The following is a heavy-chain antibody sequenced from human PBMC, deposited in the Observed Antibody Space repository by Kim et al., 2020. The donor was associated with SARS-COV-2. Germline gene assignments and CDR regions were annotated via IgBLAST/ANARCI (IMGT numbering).Heavy chain of an antibody. J-gene: IGHJ3*02. CDR3: ARMGAKDAFDI. D-gene: IGHD1-26*01. CDR2: I. V-gene: IGHV3-21*01. Sequence: IYYADSVKGRFTISRDNAKNSLYLQMNSLRAEDTAVYYCARMGAKDAFDIWGQGTMVTVSS.